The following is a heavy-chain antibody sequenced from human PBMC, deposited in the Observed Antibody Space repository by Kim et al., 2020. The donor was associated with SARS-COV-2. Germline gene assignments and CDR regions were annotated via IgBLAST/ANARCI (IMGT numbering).Heavy chain of an antibody. D-gene: IGHD2-21*02. CDR1: GFTFSDHY. Sequence: GGYLRLSCAASGFTFSDHYMDWVRQAPGKGLEWVGRGRNRANGYTTEYAASVKGRFTISRDDSRNSLYLQLSSLRTEDTGVYFCSRGGTSATAYYDPMDVWGQGTTFTVSS. CDR2: GRNRANGYTT. J-gene: IGHJ6*02. V-gene: IGHV3-72*01. CDR3: SRGGTSATAYYDPMDV.